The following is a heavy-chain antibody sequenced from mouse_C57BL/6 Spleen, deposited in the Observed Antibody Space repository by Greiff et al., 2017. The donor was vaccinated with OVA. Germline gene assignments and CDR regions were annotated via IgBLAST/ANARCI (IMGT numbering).Heavy chain of an antibody. CDR2: ISDGGSYT. CDR1: GFTFSSYA. J-gene: IGHJ3*01. Sequence: EVKLMESGGGLVKPGGSLKLSCAASGFTFSSYAMSWVRQTPEKRLEWVATISDGGSYTYYPDNVKGRFTISRDNAKNNLYLQMSHLKSEDTAIYYCARDWERRGFAYWGQGTLVTVSA. CDR3: ARDWERRGFAY. D-gene: IGHD4-1*01. V-gene: IGHV5-4*01.